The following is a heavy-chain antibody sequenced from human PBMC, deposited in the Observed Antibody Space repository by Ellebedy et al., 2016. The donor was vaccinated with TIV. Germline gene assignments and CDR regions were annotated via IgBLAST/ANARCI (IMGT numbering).Heavy chain of an antibody. D-gene: IGHD2-15*01. CDR3: ARIGRIGPAYYFDY. V-gene: IGHV4-61*08. J-gene: IGHJ4*02. CDR2: INYSGTT. Sequence: GSLRLSXTVSGGSVSSGDNQWSWIRQPPGRGLEWIAYINYSGTTRYNPSLKSRVTISADDSENQFSLNLRSVTAADTAVYYCARIGRIGPAYYFDYWGQGILVTVSS. CDR1: GGSVSSGDNQ.